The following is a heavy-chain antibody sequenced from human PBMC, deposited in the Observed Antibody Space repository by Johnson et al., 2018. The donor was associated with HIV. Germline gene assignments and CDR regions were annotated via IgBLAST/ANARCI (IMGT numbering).Heavy chain of an antibody. D-gene: IGHD3-10*01. J-gene: IGHJ3*02. CDR2: ISYDGSNK. Sequence: QVLLVESGGGVVQPGRSLRLSCAASGFTFSSYAMHWVRQAPGMGLEWVAVISYDGSNKYYADSVKGRFTISRDNSKNTLYLQLGSLRAEDMAVYYCARDITMVRGAMGAFDIWGQGTMVTDSS. V-gene: IGHV3-30*14. CDR1: GFTFSSYA. CDR3: ARDITMVRGAMGAFDI.